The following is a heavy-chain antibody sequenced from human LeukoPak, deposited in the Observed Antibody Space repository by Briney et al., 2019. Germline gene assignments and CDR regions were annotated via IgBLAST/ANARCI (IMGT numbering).Heavy chain of an antibody. CDR1: GFTFNTYW. CDR2: IKQDGSEK. D-gene: IGHD6-19*01. CDR3: ARAFIGSGWMGNYYYYMDV. Sequence: GGSLRLSCAASGFTFNTYWMGWVRQAPGKGLEWVANIKQDGSEKCYVDSVKGRFTISRDNAKNSLYLQMNSLRAEDTAVYYCARAFIGSGWMGNYYYYMDVWGKGTTVTVSS. V-gene: IGHV3-7*01. J-gene: IGHJ6*03.